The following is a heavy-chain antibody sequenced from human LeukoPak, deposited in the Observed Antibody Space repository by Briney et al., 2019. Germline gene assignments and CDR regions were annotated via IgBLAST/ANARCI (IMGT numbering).Heavy chain of an antibody. D-gene: IGHD3-22*01. CDR1: GGSFSGYY. V-gene: IGHV4-34*01. CDR2: INHSGST. CDR3: ARGRWYYYDSSGYYSYFDY. Sequence: PSETLSLTCAVYGGSFSGYYWSWIRQPPGKGLEWIGEINHSGSTNYNPSLKSRVTISVDTSKNQFSLKLSSVTAADTAVYYCARGRWYYYDSSGYYSYFDYWGQGTLVTVSS. J-gene: IGHJ4*02.